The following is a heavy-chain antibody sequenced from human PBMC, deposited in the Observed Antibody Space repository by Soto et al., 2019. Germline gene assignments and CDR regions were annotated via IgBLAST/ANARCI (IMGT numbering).Heavy chain of an antibody. V-gene: IGHV4-59*01. D-gene: IGHD5-18*01. CDR2: ISYTVDA. Sequence: HVQLQESGPGLVKPSEPLSLTCSVSAGSISRYYWGWFGRSPGEGLEWIAHISYTVDASYNPSLKSRVTISLDTSKNQIALSLMSVTAADTAVYYCVGSLMSRAMESFDYWGQGTLVTVTS. CDR3: VGSLMSRAMESFDY. J-gene: IGHJ4*02. CDR1: AGSISRYY.